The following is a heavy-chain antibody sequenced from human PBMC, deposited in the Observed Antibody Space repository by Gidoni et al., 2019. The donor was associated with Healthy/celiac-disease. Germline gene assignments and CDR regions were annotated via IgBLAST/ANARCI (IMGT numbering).Heavy chain of an antibody. CDR3: TTGVRGGYNHVAHGCDP. J-gene: IGHJ5*02. CDR1: GLTFSNAW. D-gene: IGHD5-12*01. Sequence: EVQLVESGGGLVTPGGSLRLSCAASGLTFSNAWMRWGRQAPGKGLEWVGRSKTKSDGGTTDYAAPVKGRFTISRDDSKSTLYLQMNSLRTEDTAVYYCTTGVRGGYNHVAHGCDPWGQGTLVTVSS. CDR2: SKTKSDGGTT. V-gene: IGHV3-15*01.